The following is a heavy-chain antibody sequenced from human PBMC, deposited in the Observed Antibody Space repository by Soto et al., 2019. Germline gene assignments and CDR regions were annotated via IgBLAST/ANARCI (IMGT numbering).Heavy chain of an antibody. D-gene: IGHD3-22*01. Sequence: QVQLQESGPGLVKPSQTLSLTCTVSGGSISSGDYYWSWIRQPPGKGLEWIGYIYYSGSTYYNPSLKSPVTISVDTSKNQFSLKLSSVTAADTAVYYCARGAPYYYDSSCYPYYFDYWGQGTLVTVSS. CDR2: IYYSGST. CDR3: ARGAPYYYDSSCYPYYFDY. J-gene: IGHJ4*02. V-gene: IGHV4-30-4*01. CDR1: GGSISSGDYY.